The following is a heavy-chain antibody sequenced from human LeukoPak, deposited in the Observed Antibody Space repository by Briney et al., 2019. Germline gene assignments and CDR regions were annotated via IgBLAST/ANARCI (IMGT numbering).Heavy chain of an antibody. CDR1: GFTFSNYG. V-gene: IGHV3-33*01. J-gene: IGHJ5*02. CDR2: IWYDGSNK. Sequence: GGSLRLSCAASGFTFSNYGMHWVRQAPGKGLEWVADIWYDGSNKYYADSVKGRFTISRDNSKNTLYLQMNSLRAEDTAVYYCARTATLWSGYYDWFDPWGQGTLVTVSS. CDR3: ARTATLWSGYYDWFDP. D-gene: IGHD3-3*01.